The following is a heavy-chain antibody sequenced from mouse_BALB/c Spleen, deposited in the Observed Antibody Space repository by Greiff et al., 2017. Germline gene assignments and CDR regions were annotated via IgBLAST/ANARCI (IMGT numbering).Heavy chain of an antibody. CDR1: GYSITSGYY. D-gene: IGHD2-3*01. V-gene: IGHV3-6*02. CDR3: ASGGDGYYG. Sequence: ESGPGLVKPSQSLSLTCSVTGYSITSGYYWNWIRQFPGNKLEWMGYISYDGSNNYNPSLKNRISITRDTSKNQFFLKLNSVTTEDTATYYCASGGDGYYGWGQGTLVTVSA. CDR2: ISYDGSN. J-gene: IGHJ3*01.